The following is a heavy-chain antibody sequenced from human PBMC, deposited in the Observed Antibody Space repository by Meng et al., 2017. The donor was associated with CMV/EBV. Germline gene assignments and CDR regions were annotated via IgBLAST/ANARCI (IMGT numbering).Heavy chain of an antibody. J-gene: IGHJ6*02. CDR1: GFTFSSYE. V-gene: IGHV3-48*03. D-gene: IGHD6-13*01. CDR2: ISSSGSTI. CDR3: ARGGKQLVLVPVYYYYGMDV. Sequence: GESLKISCAASGFTFSSYEMNWVRQAPGKGLEWVSYISSSGSTIYYADSVKGRFTISRDNAKNSLYLQMSSLRAEDTAVYYCARGGKQLVLVPVYYYYGMDVWGQGTTVTVSS.